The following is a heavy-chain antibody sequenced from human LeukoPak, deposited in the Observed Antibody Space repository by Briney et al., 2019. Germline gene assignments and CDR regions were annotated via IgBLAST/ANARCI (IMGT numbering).Heavy chain of an antibody. CDR3: ARVFDGSSRYFDY. CDR2: IYYSGST. CDR1: GGSISSYY. V-gene: IGHV4-59*01. Sequence: SETLSLTCTVSGGSISSYYWSWIRQPQGKGLEWIGYIYYSGSTNYNPSLKSRVTISVDTSKNQFSLKLSSVTAADTAVCYCARVFDGSSRYFDYWGQGTLVTVSS. J-gene: IGHJ4*02. D-gene: IGHD6-6*01.